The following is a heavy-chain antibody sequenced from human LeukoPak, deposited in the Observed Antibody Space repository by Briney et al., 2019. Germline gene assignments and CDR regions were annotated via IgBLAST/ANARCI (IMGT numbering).Heavy chain of an antibody. CDR1: GFTLNTYW. CDR3: ARVPFCSGPTCYGFFDY. V-gene: IGHV3-7*03. D-gene: IGHD2-15*01. Sequence: GGSLRPSCAASGFTLNTYWMNWVRQAPGKGLEWVASINKDGSEKYYVDSMKGRFTISRDNAKNSLYLQMNSLRAEDTAVYYCARVPFCSGPTCYGFFDYWGQGTLVTVSS. J-gene: IGHJ4*02. CDR2: INKDGSEK.